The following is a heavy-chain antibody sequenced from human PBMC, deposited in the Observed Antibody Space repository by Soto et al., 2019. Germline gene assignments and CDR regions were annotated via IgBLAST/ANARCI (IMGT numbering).Heavy chain of an antibody. V-gene: IGHV3-30*18. Sequence: QVQLVESGGGVVQPGRSLRLSCAASGFTFSTYGMHWVRQAPGKGLEWVAVISFDGRNKNYGDSVKGRFTNSRDNPKNTLYLQKNSRRAEDTALYYCAEDQGGGGSSSDYWGQGTLVTASS. CDR2: ISFDGRNK. J-gene: IGHJ4*02. D-gene: IGHD3-16*01. CDR3: AEDQGGGGSSSDY. CDR1: GFTFSTYG.